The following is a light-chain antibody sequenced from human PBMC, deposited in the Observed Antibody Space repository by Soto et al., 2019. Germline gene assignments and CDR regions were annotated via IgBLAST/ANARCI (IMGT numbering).Light chain of an antibody. CDR2: GAS. J-gene: IGKJ3*01. CDR1: QSVSSSY. V-gene: IGKV3-20*01. Sequence: EIVLTQSPGTLSLSPGERATLSCRASQSVSSSYLAWYRQKPGQAPRLLIYGASSTATGIPDRVSGSGSGSFFTVTISSLELEDFAVYYCQHYVGSLFNFDSETKVDIK. CDR3: QHYVGSLFN.